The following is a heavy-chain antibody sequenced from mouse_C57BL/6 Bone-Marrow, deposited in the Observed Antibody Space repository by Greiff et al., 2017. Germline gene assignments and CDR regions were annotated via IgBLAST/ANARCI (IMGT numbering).Heavy chain of an antibody. J-gene: IGHJ3*01. V-gene: IGHV1-26*01. D-gene: IGHD2-5*01. CDR3: ASTPPYDSNYRFAY. Sequence: VQLQQSGPELVKPGASVKISCKASGYTFTDYYMNWVKQSHGKSLEWIGDINPNNGGTSYNQKFKGKATLTVDKSSSTAYMELRSLTSEDSAVYYCASTPPYDSNYRFAYWGQGTLVTVSA. CDR1: GYTFTDYY. CDR2: INPNNGGT.